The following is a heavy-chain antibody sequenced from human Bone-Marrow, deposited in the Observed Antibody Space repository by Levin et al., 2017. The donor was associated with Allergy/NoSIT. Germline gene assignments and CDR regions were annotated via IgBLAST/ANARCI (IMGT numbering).Heavy chain of an antibody. CDR2: IYHSGST. V-gene: IGHV4-30-2*01. D-gene: IGHD6-13*01. J-gene: IGHJ5*02. CDR1: GGSISSGGYS. Sequence: SETLSLTCAVSGGSISSGGYSWSWIRQPPGKGLEWIGYIYHSGSTYYNPSLKSRVTISVDRSKNQFSLKLSSVTAADTAVYYCARGVGIAAAGTFDPWGQGTLVTVSS. CDR3: ARGVGIAAAGTFDP.